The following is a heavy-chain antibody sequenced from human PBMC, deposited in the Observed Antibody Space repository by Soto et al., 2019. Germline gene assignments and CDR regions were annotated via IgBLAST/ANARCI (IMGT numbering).Heavy chain of an antibody. D-gene: IGHD4-17*01. J-gene: IGHJ6*03. V-gene: IGHV3-33*01. CDR3: ARDFGDYAYYYYMDV. Sequence: QVQLVESGGGVVQPGRSLRLSCAVSGFTFSSYGMHWVRQAPGKGLEGVAVIWYDGSNKYYADSVKGRFTISRDNSKNTLYLQMNSLRAEDTAVYYCARDFGDYAYYYYMDVWGKGTTVTVSS. CDR2: IWYDGSNK. CDR1: GFTFSSYG.